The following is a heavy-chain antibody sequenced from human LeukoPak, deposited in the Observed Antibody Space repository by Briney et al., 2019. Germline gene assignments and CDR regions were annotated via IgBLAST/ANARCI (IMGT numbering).Heavy chain of an antibody. V-gene: IGHV4-34*01. CDR1: GGSFSGYY. D-gene: IGHD1-20*01. Sequence: SETLSLTCAVYGGSFSGYYWSWIRQPPGKGLEWIGEINHSGSTNYNPSLKSRVTISVDTSKNQFSLKLSSVTAADTAVYYCARGGYNWNDRGYYGMDVWGKGTTVTVSS. CDR2: INHSGST. CDR3: ARGGYNWNDRGYYGMDV. J-gene: IGHJ6*04.